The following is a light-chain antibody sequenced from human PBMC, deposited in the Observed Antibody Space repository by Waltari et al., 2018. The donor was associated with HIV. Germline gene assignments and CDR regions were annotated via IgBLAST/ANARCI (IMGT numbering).Light chain of an antibody. CDR1: QSISNN. J-gene: IGKJ1*01. CDR3: QQYNNWPRT. V-gene: IGKV3-15*01. CDR2: DAS. Sequence: EVVLTPSPGTVSVSPGERATLSCRTSQSISNNFVWYQMKPGQAPRLVIYDASTRATGIPVRFSGSGSGTEFTLTIASLQSEDFAVYLCQQYNNWPRTFGQGTKVEI.